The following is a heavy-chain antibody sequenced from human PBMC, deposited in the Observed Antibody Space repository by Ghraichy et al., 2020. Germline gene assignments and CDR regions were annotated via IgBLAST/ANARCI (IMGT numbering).Heavy chain of an antibody. J-gene: IGHJ4*02. Sequence: SETLSLTCTVSGGSVSSGSYYWSWIRQPPGKGLEWIGYIYYSGSTNYNPSLKSRVTISVDTSKNQFSLKLSSVPAADTAVYYCARGFGLSNYVFDYWGQGTLVTVSS. V-gene: IGHV4-61*01. CDR2: IYYSGST. CDR3: ARGFGLSNYVFDY. CDR1: GGSVSSGSYY. D-gene: IGHD4-11*01.